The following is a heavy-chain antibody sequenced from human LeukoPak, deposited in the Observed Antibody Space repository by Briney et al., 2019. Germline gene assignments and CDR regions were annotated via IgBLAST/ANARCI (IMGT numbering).Heavy chain of an antibody. Sequence: PSETLSLTCTVSGGSISSSSYYWGWIRQPPGKGLEWIGSIYYSGSTYYNPPLKSRVTISVDTSKNQFSLKLSSVTAADTAVYYCARGMGAPREIFDYWGQGTLVTVSS. CDR3: ARGMGAPREIFDY. J-gene: IGHJ4*02. V-gene: IGHV4-39*01. D-gene: IGHD1-26*01. CDR2: IYYSGST. CDR1: GGSISSSSYY.